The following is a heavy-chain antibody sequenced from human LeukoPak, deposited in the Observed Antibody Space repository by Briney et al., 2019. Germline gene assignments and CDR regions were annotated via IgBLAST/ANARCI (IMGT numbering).Heavy chain of an antibody. D-gene: IGHD3-3*01. CDR2: IHSSGDT. J-gene: IGHJ2*01. CDR3: ARDRTIFGAVMRWYVDL. Sequence: SETLSLTCTVSGGSVSSDNFYWNWLRQPTGKGLEWIGRIHSSGDTNYNPSLKSRVTVSVDVSKNHFSLRLNSVTTADTAVYFCARDRTIFGAVMRWYVDLWGRGTQVTVSS. CDR1: GGSVSSDNFY. V-gene: IGHV4-61*02.